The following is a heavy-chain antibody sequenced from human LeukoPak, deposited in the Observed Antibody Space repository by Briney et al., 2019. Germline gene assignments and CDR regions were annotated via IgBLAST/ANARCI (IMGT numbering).Heavy chain of an antibody. CDR3: AKAGVGVVGYFDY. V-gene: IGHV3-23*01. J-gene: IGHJ4*02. D-gene: IGHD6-19*01. CDR1: GFTLSSYG. Sequence: GGSLRLSCAASGFTLSSYGMSWVRQAPGKGLEWVSSITGSSGYTYYADSVRGRFAISRDNSKNTVFLQMNSLRDEDTALYYCAKAGVGVVGYFDYWGQGTLVTVSS. CDR2: ITGSSGYT.